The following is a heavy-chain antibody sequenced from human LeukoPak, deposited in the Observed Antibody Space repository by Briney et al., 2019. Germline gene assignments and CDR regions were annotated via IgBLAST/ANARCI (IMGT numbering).Heavy chain of an antibody. CDR1: GFTFSSYA. Sequence: GGSLRLSCATSGFTFSSYAFYWIRQAPGKGLEWLTLISYDGNDKYYADSVKGRFSISRDNSQSMVSLQMNSLRPEDTAVYFCAVLTTLHIAVRPGDEYMDVWGKGTTVTVSS. D-gene: IGHD3-10*01. CDR3: AVLTTLHIAVRPGDEYMDV. V-gene: IGHV3-30*04. J-gene: IGHJ6*03. CDR2: ISYDGNDK.